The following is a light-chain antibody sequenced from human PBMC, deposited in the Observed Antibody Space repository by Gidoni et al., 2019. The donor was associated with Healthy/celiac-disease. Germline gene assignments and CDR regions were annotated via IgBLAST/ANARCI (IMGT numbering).Light chain of an antibody. Sequence: DIQMTQSPSSLSASVGDRVTITCRASQSISSYLNWYQQKPGKAPKLLIYAASSLQSGVPSRFSGSGSGTDFTLTISSLQPEDFAPYYCQQSYSTPLYTFXQXTKLEIK. CDR3: QQSYSTPLYT. V-gene: IGKV1-39*01. J-gene: IGKJ2*01. CDR2: AAS. CDR1: QSISSY.